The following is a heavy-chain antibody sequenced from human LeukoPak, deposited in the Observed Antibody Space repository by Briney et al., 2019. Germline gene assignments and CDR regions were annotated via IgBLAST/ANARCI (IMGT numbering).Heavy chain of an antibody. CDR1: GGSISSGGYY. V-gene: IGHV4-31*03. Sequence: SETLSLTCTVSGGSISSGGYYWSWIRQHAGKGLEWIGYIYYSGSTYYNPSLKSRVTISVDTSKNQFSLKLSSVTAADTAVYYCARVGSSYWIDPWGQGTLVTVSS. CDR3: ARVGSSYWIDP. CDR2: IYYSGST. D-gene: IGHD6-13*01. J-gene: IGHJ5*02.